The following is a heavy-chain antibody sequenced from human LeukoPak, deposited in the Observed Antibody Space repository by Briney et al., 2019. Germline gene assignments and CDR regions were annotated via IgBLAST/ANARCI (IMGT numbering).Heavy chain of an antibody. CDR2: IWYDGSNK. V-gene: IGHV3-33*01. J-gene: IGHJ4*02. CDR1: GFTFSSYG. D-gene: IGHD4-11*01. Sequence: GGSLRLSRAASGFTFSSYGMHWVRQAPGKGLEWVAVIWYDGSNKYYADSVKGRFTISRDNSKNTLYLQMNSLRAEDTAVYYCARTGYSNYLDYWGQGTLVTVSS. CDR3: ARTGYSNYLDY.